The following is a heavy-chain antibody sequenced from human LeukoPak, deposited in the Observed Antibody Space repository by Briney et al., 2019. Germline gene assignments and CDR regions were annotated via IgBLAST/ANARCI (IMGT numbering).Heavy chain of an antibody. J-gene: IGHJ4*02. CDR3: AREKGYGGNPRLLFDY. Sequence: GGSLRLSCAASGFTFSSYEMNWVRQAPGKGLEWVSYISSSGSTIYYADSVKGRFTISRDNAKNSLYLQMNSLRAEDTAVYYCAREKGYGGNPRLLFDYWGQGTLVTVSS. V-gene: IGHV3-48*03. CDR1: GFTFSSYE. CDR2: ISSSGSTI. D-gene: IGHD4-23*01.